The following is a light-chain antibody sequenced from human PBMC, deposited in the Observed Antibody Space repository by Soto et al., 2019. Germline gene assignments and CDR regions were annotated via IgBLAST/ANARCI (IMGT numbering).Light chain of an antibody. CDR2: GNS. J-gene: IGLJ3*02. CDR3: QSYDSSLGGWV. CDR1: SSNIGAGYD. Sequence: QSVLTQPPSVSGAPGQRVTISCTGSSSNIGAGYDVHWYQQLPGTAPKLLIYGNSNRPSGVPDRFSGSKSGTSASLAITGLQAEDEADYYCQSYDSSLGGWVFGGGTKLPFL. V-gene: IGLV1-40*01.